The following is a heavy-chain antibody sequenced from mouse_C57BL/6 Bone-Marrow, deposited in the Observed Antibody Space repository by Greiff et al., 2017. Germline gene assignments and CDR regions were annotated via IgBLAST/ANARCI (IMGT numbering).Heavy chain of an antibody. D-gene: IGHD1-1*01. V-gene: IGHV7-1*01. CDR1: GFTFSDFY. CDR3: ARDARRYYGSSDPFAY. J-gene: IGHJ3*01. CDR2: SRNKANDYTT. Sequence: EVKLMESGGGLVQSGRSLRLSCATSGFTFSDFYMEWVRQAPGKGLEWIAASRNKANDYTTEYSASVKGRFIVSRDTSQSILYLQMNALRAEDTAIYYCARDARRYYGSSDPFAYWGQGTLVTVSA.